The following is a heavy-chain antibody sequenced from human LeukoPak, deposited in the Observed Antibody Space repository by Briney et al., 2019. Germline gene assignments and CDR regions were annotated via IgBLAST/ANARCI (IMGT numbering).Heavy chain of an antibody. CDR3: AKQTSGMYYFDY. D-gene: IGHD3-10*01. CDR1: GFTFSSYA. J-gene: IGHJ4*02. Sequence: GGSLRLSCAASGFTFSSYAMSWVRQAPGKGLECVSAIGGSGGSTYYADSVKGRFTISRDNSKNTLYLEMNSLRAEDTAVYYCAKQTSGMYYFDYWGQGTLVTVSS. CDR2: IGGSGGST. V-gene: IGHV3-23*01.